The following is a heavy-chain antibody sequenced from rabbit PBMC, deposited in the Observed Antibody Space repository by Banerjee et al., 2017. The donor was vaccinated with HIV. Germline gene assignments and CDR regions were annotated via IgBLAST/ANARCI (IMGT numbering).Heavy chain of an antibody. Sequence: QSLEESGGDLVKPGASLTLTCKASGIDFSGYYYTCWVRQAPGKGLEWIGCIGVGSGSTYYASWAKGRFTISKTSSTTVTLQMTSLTAADTATYFCARDGDSGVWYYFNLWGPGTLVTVS. D-gene: IGHD4-1*01. CDR1: GIDFSGYYY. CDR2: IGVGSGST. V-gene: IGHV1S40*01. CDR3: ARDGDSGVWYYFNL. J-gene: IGHJ4*01.